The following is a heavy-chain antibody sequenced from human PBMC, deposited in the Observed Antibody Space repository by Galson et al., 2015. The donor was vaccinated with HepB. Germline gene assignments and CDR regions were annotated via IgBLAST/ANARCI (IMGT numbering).Heavy chain of an antibody. D-gene: IGHD3-16*01. V-gene: IGHV3-74*01. CDR3: ARDLGPVMGFYYYYYHGIDV. Sequence: SLRLSCAASGFSFSSYWMHWVRQTPGKGLMWVSHINNDGDNSTYADSVRGRFTISRDNAKNTLYLHMNSLRAEDTAVYYCARDLGPVMGFYYYYYHGIDVWGQGTAVTVSS. J-gene: IGHJ6*02. CDR1: GFSFSSYW. CDR2: INNDGDNS.